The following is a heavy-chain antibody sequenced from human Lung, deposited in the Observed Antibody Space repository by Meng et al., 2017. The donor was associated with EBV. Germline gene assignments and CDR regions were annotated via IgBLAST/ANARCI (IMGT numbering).Heavy chain of an antibody. CDR2: IYDSGSK. Sequence: VSLPRWAPGRVTPSQLLSHTFTVSGGSIRFGDYDWGWIRKPPGKGLEWIGYIYDSGSKSYNPSLMSRVTISVDTSRNQFSLKLTSVTAADTAVYFCARTNYGDYNWFDPWGQGTLVTVPS. CDR1: GGSIRFGDYD. CDR3: ARTNYGDYNWFDP. D-gene: IGHD4-17*01. V-gene: IGHV4-30-4*08. J-gene: IGHJ5*02.